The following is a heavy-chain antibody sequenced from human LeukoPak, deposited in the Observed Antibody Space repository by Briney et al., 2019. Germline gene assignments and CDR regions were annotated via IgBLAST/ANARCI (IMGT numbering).Heavy chain of an antibody. CDR1: GFTFSSYN. J-gene: IGHJ3*01. Sequence: PGGSLRLSCVASGFTFSSYNMIWVRQVVGEELEWISYITTTSTTIYYADSVKGRFTISRDNSKNTLYLQMNTLRAEDTAVYYCAKDPNGDYIGAFDFWGQGTMVTVSS. CDR3: AKDPNGDYIGAFDF. D-gene: IGHD4-17*01. V-gene: IGHV3-48*01. CDR2: ITTTSTTI.